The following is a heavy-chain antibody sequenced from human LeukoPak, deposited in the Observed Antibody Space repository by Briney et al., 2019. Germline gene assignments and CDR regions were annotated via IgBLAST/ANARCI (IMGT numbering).Heavy chain of an antibody. D-gene: IGHD4-23*01. CDR3: ARFYGGQDY. CDR2: IYTTGST. V-gene: IGHV4-4*07. Sequence: SETLSLTCTLSGGSISIYYWTWLRQPAGKGLEWIGRIYTTGSTNYNPTLKSRVTISLDTSKNQFSLSLTSVTAADTAVYYCARFYGGQDYWGQGTLVTVSS. CDR1: GGSISIYY. J-gene: IGHJ4*02.